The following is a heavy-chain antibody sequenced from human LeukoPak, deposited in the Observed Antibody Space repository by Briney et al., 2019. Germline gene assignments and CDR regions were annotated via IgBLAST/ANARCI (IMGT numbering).Heavy chain of an antibody. CDR3: ARDPSSGWYLKGWFDP. Sequence: SGGSLRLSCAASGFTISSYGMNWVRQAPGKGLEWVSSISSSSNYIYYADSVKGRFTISRDNAKNSLYLQMNSLRAEDTAVYYCARDPSSGWYLKGWFDPWGQGTLVTVSS. D-gene: IGHD6-19*01. CDR2: ISSSSNYI. CDR1: GFTISSYG. J-gene: IGHJ5*02. V-gene: IGHV3-21*01.